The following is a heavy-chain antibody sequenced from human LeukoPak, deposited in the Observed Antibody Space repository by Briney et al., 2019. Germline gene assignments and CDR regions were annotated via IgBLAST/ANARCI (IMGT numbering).Heavy chain of an antibody. CDR3: AKEDSYYGGNSEAFDI. J-gene: IGHJ3*02. Sequence: GGSLRLSCAASGFTFSSYGMHWVRQAPGKGLEWVAFIRYDGSNKYYADSVKGRFTISRDNSKNTLYLQMNSLRAEDTAVYYCAKEDSYYGGNSEAFDIWGQGTMATVSS. CDR1: GFTFSSYG. CDR2: IRYDGSNK. V-gene: IGHV3-30*02. D-gene: IGHD4-23*01.